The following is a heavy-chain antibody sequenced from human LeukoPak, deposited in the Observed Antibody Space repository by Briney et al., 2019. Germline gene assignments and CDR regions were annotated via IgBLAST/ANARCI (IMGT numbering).Heavy chain of an antibody. CDR3: ARAKYGGNLFYWFDP. V-gene: IGHV1-69*05. D-gene: IGHD4/OR15-4a*01. Sequence: SVKVSCKASGGTFSSYAISWVRQAPGQGLEGMGRIIPIFGTTNYAQRFQGSVTITTNESTSTAYMELSSLRSEDTAVYYCARAKYGGNLFYWFDPWGQGTLVTVSS. CDR1: GGTFSSYA. CDR2: IIPIFGTT. J-gene: IGHJ5*02.